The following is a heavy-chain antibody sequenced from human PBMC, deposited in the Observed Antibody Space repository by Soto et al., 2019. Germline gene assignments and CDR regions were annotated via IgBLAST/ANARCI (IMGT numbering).Heavy chain of an antibody. CDR1: VFTFISYG. V-gene: IGHV3-30*18. J-gene: IGHJ4*02. D-gene: IGHD6-19*01. Sequence: PGGSLRLSCASSVFTFISYGMQWVRQAPDKGLEWVAVMSFDGSNKYYGDSVKGRFTISRDNSKNTVYLQMNSLRADDTAMYYCAKAAAVAGALDYWGQGTLVTVSS. CDR2: MSFDGSNK. CDR3: AKAAAVAGALDY.